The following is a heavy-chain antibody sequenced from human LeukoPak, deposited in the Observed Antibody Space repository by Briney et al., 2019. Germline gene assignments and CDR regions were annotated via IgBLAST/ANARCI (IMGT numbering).Heavy chain of an antibody. CDR1: GYTFTGYY. V-gene: IGHV1-2*02. CDR3: AFSGRQWPLNSQFDY. CDR2: INPNSGGT. D-gene: IGHD1-26*01. Sequence: ASVKVSCKASGYTFTGYYMHWVRQAPGQGLEWMGWINPNSGGTNYAQKFQGRVTMTRDTSISTAYMELSRLRSDDTAVYYCAFSGRQWPLNSQFDYWGQGTLVTVSS. J-gene: IGHJ4*02.